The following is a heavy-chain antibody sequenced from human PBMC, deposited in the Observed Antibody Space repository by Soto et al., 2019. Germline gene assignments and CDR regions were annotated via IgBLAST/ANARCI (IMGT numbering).Heavy chain of an antibody. J-gene: IGHJ5*02. Sequence: SETLSLTCTVSGGSISSSSYYWGWIRQPPGKGLEWIGSIYYSGSTYYNPSLKSRVTISVDTSKNQFSLKLSSVTAADTAVYYCARHTMLEWLLFGGWFDPWGQGTLVTVSS. CDR3: ARHTMLEWLLFGGWFDP. D-gene: IGHD3-3*01. CDR2: IYYSGST. V-gene: IGHV4-39*01. CDR1: GGSISSSSYY.